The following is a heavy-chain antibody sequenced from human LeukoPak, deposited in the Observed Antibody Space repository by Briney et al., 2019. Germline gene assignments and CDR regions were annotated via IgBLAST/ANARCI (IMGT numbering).Heavy chain of an antibody. CDR2: IKQDGSEK. V-gene: IGHV3-7*03. CDR3: ARRGHGYGSPFDY. Sequence: GGSLRLSCAASGFTFSSYWMSWVRQAPGKGLEWVANIKQDGSEKYYVDSVKGRFTISRDNAKNSLYLQMNSLRAEDTALYHCARRGHGYGSPFDYWGQGTLVTVSS. D-gene: IGHD5-18*01. CDR1: GFTFSSYW. J-gene: IGHJ4*02.